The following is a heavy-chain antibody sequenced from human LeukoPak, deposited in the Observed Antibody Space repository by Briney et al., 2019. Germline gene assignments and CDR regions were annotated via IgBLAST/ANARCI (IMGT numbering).Heavy chain of an antibody. Sequence: GGSLRLSCAASGFAFSAYWMHWVRQAPGKGLEWVSRINEDATTITYADSVKGRFIISRDNSKKSLYLQMNSLRAEDTAVYYCVRDLILVWTPGDDFDFWGQGTLVIVSS. D-gene: IGHD3-16*01. J-gene: IGHJ4*02. CDR1: GFAFSAYW. CDR2: INEDATTI. V-gene: IGHV3-74*01. CDR3: VRDLILVWTPGDDFDF.